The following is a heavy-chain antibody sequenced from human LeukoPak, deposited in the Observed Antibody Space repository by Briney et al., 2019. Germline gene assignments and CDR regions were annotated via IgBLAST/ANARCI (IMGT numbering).Heavy chain of an antibody. CDR1: GGSFSGYY. J-gene: IGHJ4*02. V-gene: IGHV4-34*01. CDR3: ARLKSGRSGRRFDY. Sequence: HPSETLSLTCAVYGGSFSGYYWSWIRQPPGKGLEWIGEINHSGSTNYNPSLKSRVTISVDTSKNQFSLKLSSVTAADTAVYYCARLKSGRSGRRFDYWGQGTLVTVSS. D-gene: IGHD2-15*01. CDR2: INHSGST.